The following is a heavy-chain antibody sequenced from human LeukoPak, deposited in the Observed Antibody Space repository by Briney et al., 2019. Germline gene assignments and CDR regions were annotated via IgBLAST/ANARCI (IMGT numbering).Heavy chain of an antibody. CDR3: AFFEYSSSSSHY. Sequence: ASVKVSCKASGYTFTGYYMHWVRQAPGQGLEWMGWINPNSGGTKYAQKFQGRVTMTRDTSISTAYMELSRLRSDDTAVYYCAFFEYSSSSSHYWGQGTLVAVSS. CDR2: INPNSGGT. D-gene: IGHD6-6*01. J-gene: IGHJ4*02. CDR1: GYTFTGYY. V-gene: IGHV1-2*02.